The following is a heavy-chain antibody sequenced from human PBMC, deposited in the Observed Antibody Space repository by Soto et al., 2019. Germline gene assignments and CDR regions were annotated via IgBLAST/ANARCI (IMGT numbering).Heavy chain of an antibody. D-gene: IGHD3-16*02. CDR1: GFTFSSYG. CDR2: ISYDGSNK. V-gene: IGHV3-30*18. Sequence: GGSLRLSCAASGFTFSSYGMHWVRQAPGKGLEWVAVISYDGSNKYYADSVKGRFTISRDNSKNTLYLQMNSLRAEDTAVYYCAKDRADDYVWGSYRQPNWFDPWGQGTLVTVSS. J-gene: IGHJ5*02. CDR3: AKDRADDYVWGSYRQPNWFDP.